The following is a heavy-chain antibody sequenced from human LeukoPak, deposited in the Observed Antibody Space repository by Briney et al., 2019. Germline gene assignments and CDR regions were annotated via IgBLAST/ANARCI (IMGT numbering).Heavy chain of an antibody. Sequence: ASVKVSCKASAYTFSGYYMHWVRQAPGQGPEWMGWIIPNTGDTNYVPKFQGRVTMTRDTSISTAYMELSRLTYDDTAVYFCARHSRRWSFDFWGQGTLVTVSS. CDR2: IIPNTGDT. V-gene: IGHV1-2*02. CDR3: ARHSRRWSFDF. CDR1: AYTFSGYY. D-gene: IGHD1-26*01. J-gene: IGHJ4*02.